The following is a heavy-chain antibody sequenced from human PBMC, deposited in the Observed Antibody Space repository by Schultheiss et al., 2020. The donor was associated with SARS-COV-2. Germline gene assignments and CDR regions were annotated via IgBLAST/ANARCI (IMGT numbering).Heavy chain of an antibody. Sequence: GGSLRLSCSASGFTFRTYAMQWVRQAPGKGLEYLSAINSNGGSTYYADSVKGRFTISRDNSKNTLYLQMNSLRAEDTAVYYCARGPWLASFLTYGMDVWGQGTTVTVSS. D-gene: IGHD6-19*01. V-gene: IGHV3-64*04. J-gene: IGHJ6*02. CDR1: GFTFRTYA. CDR3: ARGPWLASFLTYGMDV. CDR2: INSNGGST.